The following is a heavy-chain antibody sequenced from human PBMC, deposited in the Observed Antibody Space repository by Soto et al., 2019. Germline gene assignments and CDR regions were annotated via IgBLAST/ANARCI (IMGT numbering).Heavy chain of an antibody. CDR2: ISGSGGST. CDR1: GFTFSSYA. D-gene: IGHD6-13*01. Sequence: EVQLLESGGGLVQPGGSLRLSCAASGFTFSSYAMSWVRQAPGKGLQWVSAISGSGGSTHYADSVKGRFTIFRDNSKNTLFLQRNSLRAEDTAVYYCAKDRVSSSSWYVSDYWGQGTLVTVSS. CDR3: AKDRVSSSSWYVSDY. J-gene: IGHJ4*02. V-gene: IGHV3-23*01.